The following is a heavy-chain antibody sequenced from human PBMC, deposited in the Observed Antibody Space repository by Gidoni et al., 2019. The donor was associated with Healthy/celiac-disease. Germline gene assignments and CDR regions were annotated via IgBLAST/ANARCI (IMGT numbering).Heavy chain of an antibody. CDR2: ITPFNGNT. J-gene: IGHJ3*02. CDR1: GYTFTYRY. CDR3: AGCRAFDI. Sequence: QLQVKQCRAEWKTHGYSVKDSCNASGYTFTYRYLHWVRQAPGQALEWMGWITPFNGNTNYAQKFQDRVTIPRDRSMSTAYMELSSLRSEDTAVYNCAGCRAFDIWGQGTMVTVSS. D-gene: IGHD2-8*01. V-gene: IGHV1-45*01.